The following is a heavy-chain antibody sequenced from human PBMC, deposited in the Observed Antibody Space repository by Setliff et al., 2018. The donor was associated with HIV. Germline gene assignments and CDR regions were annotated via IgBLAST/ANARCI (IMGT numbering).Heavy chain of an antibody. CDR2: IYHSGLT. D-gene: IGHD2-8*01. Sequence: KTSETLSLTCGVSGYSIGSGYYWGWIRQPPGKGLEWIGSIYHSGLTYYSPSLKSRVTISVDSSKNQFSLRLSSVTAADTAVYYCARLRMETLMQHFDYWGQGTLVTVSS. J-gene: IGHJ4*02. CDR1: GYSIGSGYY. V-gene: IGHV4-38-2*01. CDR3: ARLRMETLMQHFDY.